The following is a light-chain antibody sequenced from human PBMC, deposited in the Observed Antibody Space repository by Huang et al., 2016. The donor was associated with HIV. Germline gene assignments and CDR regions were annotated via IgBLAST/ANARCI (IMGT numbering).Light chain of an antibody. Sequence: IVLTQSPVTLSLAPGQRATLSCRASQSVKTFLAWYQQKPGQAPRLLIHDASKRAPRVPSRFSGSGSGTAFTLTINSLEPEDFAIYYCQQRDNWLTFGGGTTVEI. CDR2: DAS. V-gene: IGKV3-11*01. CDR3: QQRDNWLT. CDR1: QSVKTF. J-gene: IGKJ4*01.